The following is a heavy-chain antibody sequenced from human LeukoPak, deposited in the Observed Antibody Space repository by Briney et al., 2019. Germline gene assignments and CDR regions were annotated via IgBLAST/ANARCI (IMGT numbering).Heavy chain of an antibody. V-gene: IGHV7-4-1*02. Sequence: GASVKVSCKASEYTFTSYGMNWVRQAPGQGLEWMGWINTNTGNPTYAQGFTGRFVFSLDTSVSTAYLQISSLKAEDTAVYYCARVSEIAAAGFNWFDPWGQGTLVTVSS. D-gene: IGHD6-13*01. CDR3: ARVSEIAAAGFNWFDP. CDR1: EYTFTSYG. J-gene: IGHJ5*02. CDR2: INTNTGNP.